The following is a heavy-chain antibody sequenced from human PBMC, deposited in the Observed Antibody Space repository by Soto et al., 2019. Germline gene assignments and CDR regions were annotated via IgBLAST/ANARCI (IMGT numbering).Heavy chain of an antibody. V-gene: IGHV4-39*01. CDR2: IYYSGDT. D-gene: IGHD2-15*01. J-gene: IGHJ4*02. CDR3: ASHRFVVEVFSSPSGFDS. CDR1: GGSVGSDHYY. Sequence: QLQLQQSGPGLVKPSETLSLTCTVSGGSVGSDHYYWGWIRQSPGKGLEWIESIYYSGDTYFHPSLRSRDSISVVSSKNQISLYVKSMTAADTAIFICASHRFVVEVFSSPSGFDSWPQETVVPVSS.